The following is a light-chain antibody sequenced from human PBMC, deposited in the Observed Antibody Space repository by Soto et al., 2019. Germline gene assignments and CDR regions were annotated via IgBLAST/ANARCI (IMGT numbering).Light chain of an antibody. CDR3: QQYHHWPVT. Sequence: EIVLTQSPATLSLSPGERATLSCRASQSVSSYLAWYQQKPGQAPRLLISGASTGATGLPSRFSGSGSGTDFTLTSNSLQSDDVAVYFCQQYHHWPVTFGGGTKVEIK. J-gene: IGKJ4*01. V-gene: IGKV3-15*01. CDR2: GAS. CDR1: QSVSSY.